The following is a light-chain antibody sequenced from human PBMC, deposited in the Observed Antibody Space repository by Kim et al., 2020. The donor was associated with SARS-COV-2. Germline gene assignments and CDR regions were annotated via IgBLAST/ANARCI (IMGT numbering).Light chain of an antibody. V-gene: IGKV3-20*01. CDR2: GAS. J-gene: IGKJ1*01. CDR1: QSVSSSY. Sequence: SPGERATLSCRASQSVSSSYLAWYQQKPGQAPRLLIYGASSRATGIPDRFSGSGSGTDFTLTISRLEPEDFAVYYCQHYGGSPRTFGQGTKVDIK. CDR3: QHYGGSPRT.